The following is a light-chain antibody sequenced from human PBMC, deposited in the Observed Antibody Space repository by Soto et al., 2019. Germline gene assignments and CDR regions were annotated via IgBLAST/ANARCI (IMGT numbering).Light chain of an antibody. CDR3: QSYDSSLSVV. J-gene: IGLJ2*01. V-gene: IGLV1-40*01. Sequence: QSVLTQPPSVSGAPGQRVTISCTGSSSNIGAGYDVHWYQQLPGTAPKLLIYGNSNRPSGVPDRFSGSKSGTSASLAITGLQDEDEADYYCQSYDSSLSVVFGGGTKLTAL. CDR2: GNS. CDR1: SSNIGAGYD.